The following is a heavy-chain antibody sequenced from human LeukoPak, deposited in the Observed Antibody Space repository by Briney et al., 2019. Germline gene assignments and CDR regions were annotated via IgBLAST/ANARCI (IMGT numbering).Heavy chain of an antibody. D-gene: IGHD3-22*01. V-gene: IGHV5-51*01. CDR3: ARGVVEAYYDSSGGFDY. CDR2: IYPGDSDT. CDR1: GYSFTSYW. J-gene: IGHJ4*02. Sequence: GESLKISCKGSGYSFTSYWIGWVRQMPGKGLEWMGIIYPGDSDTRYSPSFQGQVTISADKSISTAYLQWSSLKASDTAMYYCARGVVEAYYDSSGGFDYWGQGTLVTVSS.